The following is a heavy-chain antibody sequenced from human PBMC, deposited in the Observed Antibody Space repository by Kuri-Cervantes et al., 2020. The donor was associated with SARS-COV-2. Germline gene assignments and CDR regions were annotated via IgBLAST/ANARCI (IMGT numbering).Heavy chain of an antibody. Sequence: GGSLRLSCAASGFTFSSYATHWVRQAPGKGLEWVAVISYDGSNKYYADSVKGRFTISRDNSKNTLYLQMNSLRAEDTAVYYCATESSSWYGGSFDYWGQGTLVTVSS. D-gene: IGHD6-13*01. V-gene: IGHV3-30-3*01. J-gene: IGHJ4*02. CDR1: GFTFSSYA. CDR2: ISYDGSNK. CDR3: ATESSSWYGGSFDY.